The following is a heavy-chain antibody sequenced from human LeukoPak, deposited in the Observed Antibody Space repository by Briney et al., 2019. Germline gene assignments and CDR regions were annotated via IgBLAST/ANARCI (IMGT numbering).Heavy chain of an antibody. CDR3: ARGGSGNKSYYYYYMDV. V-gene: IGHV3-74*01. CDR2: INSDGSST. J-gene: IGHJ6*03. CDR1: GFTFSSYW. D-gene: IGHD3-10*01. Sequence: PGGSLRLSCAASGFTFSSYWMHWVRQAPGKGLVWVSRINSDGSSTSYADSVKGRFTISRDNAKNTLYLQMNSLRAEDTAAYYCARGGSGNKSYYYYYMDVWGKGTTVTVSS.